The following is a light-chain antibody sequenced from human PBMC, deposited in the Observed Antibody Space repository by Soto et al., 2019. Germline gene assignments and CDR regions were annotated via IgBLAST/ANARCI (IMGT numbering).Light chain of an antibody. V-gene: IGKV1-12*01. Sequence: DIQMHESRSSVSASVGGSVTITCRASQGISSWLAWYQQKPGKAHKLLIYAASSLQSGVPSRFSGSGSGTDFTLTISSLQPEDFATYYCQQLSRYPLTVGGGTKVDI. J-gene: IGKJ4*01. CDR1: QGISSW. CDR3: QQLSRYPLT. CDR2: AAS.